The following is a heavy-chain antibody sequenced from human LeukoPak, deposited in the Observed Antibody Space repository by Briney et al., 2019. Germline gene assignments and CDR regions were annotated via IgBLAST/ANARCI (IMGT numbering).Heavy chain of an antibody. J-gene: IGHJ4*02. CDR2: ISAYNGNT. CDR1: GYAFTSYG. CDR3: AGDLPHDY. Sequence: ASVKVPCKASGYAFTSYGISWVRQAPGQGLEWMGWISAYNGNTNYAQKFQGRVTMTTDTSTSTAYMELRSLRSDDTAVYYCAGDLPHDYWGQGTLVTVSS. V-gene: IGHV1-18*01.